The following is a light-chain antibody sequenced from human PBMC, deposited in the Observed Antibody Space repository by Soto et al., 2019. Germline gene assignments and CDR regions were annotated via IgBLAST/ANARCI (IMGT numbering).Light chain of an antibody. V-gene: IGKV1-5*03. Sequence: DIQMTQSPSTLSASVGERVTITCRASQSISIWLAWYQQKTGKAPKLLIYKASSLESGVPSRFSGSGSGTEFTLTISSLQPDDFASYYCQQYNSFPTFGQGTKVEIK. CDR1: QSISIW. J-gene: IGKJ1*01. CDR2: KAS. CDR3: QQYNSFPT.